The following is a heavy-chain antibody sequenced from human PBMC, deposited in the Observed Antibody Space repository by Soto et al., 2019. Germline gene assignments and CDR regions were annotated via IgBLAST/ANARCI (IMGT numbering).Heavy chain of an antibody. CDR3: ARSYSGSSYFDY. D-gene: IGHD1-26*01. Sequence: SETLSLTCTVSGGSISSYYWSWIRQPPGKGLEWIGYIYYSGSTNYNPSLKSRVTISVDTSKNQFSLKLSSVTAADTAVYYCARSYSGSSYFDYWGQGTLVTVSS. V-gene: IGHV4-59*01. CDR1: GGSISSYY. CDR2: IYYSGST. J-gene: IGHJ4*02.